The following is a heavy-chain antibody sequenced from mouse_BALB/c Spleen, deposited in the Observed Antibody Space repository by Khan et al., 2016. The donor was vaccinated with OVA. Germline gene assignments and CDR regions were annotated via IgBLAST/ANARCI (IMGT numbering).Heavy chain of an antibody. CDR1: GYTFTDYA. D-gene: IGHD1-3*01. CDR2: ISTYYGDA. J-gene: IGHJ3*01. CDR3: ARGSGNSRFAY. Sequence: QVQLQQSGAELVRPGVSVKISCKGSGYTFTDYAMHWVKQSHAKSLEWIGVISTYYGDAAYNQKFKGKATMTVDKPSSTAYMELARLTSEDSAIYYWARGSGNSRFAYWGQGTLVTVSA. V-gene: IGHV1S137*01.